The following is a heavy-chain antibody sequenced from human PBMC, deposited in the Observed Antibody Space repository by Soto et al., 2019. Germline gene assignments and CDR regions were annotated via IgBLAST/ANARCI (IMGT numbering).Heavy chain of an antibody. CDR1: GTSVSNYY. CDR2: IYTSGST. J-gene: IGHJ4*02. V-gene: IGHV4-4*07. CDR3: ARGGIQLSYAFDY. Sequence: QVQLQESGPGLVKPSETLSLTCSVSGTSVSNYYWSWIRQPPGKGLEHIGRIYTSGSTSYNPSLKSRVTMSMDTSRTQIFLNLTSVTAADTAVYYCARGGIQLSYAFDYWGQGILVTVSS. D-gene: IGHD2-8*01.